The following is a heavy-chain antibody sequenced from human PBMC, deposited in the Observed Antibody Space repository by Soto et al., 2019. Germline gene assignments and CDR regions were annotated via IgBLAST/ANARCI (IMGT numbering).Heavy chain of an antibody. CDR1: GGYISSGGYY. CDR3: ASLRFYDYIWGSPYAFDI. CDR2: IYYSGST. D-gene: IGHD3-16*01. V-gene: IGHV4-61*08. J-gene: IGHJ3*02. Sequence: SETLSLTCTVSGGYISSGGYYWSWVRQHPGKGLEWIGYIYYSGSTNYNPSLKSRVTISVDTSKNQFSLKLSSVTAADTAVYYCASLRFYDYIWGSPYAFDIWGQGTMVTVSS.